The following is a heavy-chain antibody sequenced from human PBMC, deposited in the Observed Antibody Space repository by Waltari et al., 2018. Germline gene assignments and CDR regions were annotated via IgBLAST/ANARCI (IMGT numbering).Heavy chain of an antibody. CDR3: AKSIRIGAFDI. CDR1: GFTFSSSA. V-gene: IGHV3-23*03. CDR2: IYSGGST. J-gene: IGHJ3*02. Sequence: EVQLLESGGGLVQPGGSLRLSCAASGFTFSSSAMGWVRQAPGKGLEWVSVIYSGGSTYYADSVKGRFTISRDNSKNTLYLQMNSLRAEDTAVYYCAKSIRIGAFDIWGQGTMVTVSS.